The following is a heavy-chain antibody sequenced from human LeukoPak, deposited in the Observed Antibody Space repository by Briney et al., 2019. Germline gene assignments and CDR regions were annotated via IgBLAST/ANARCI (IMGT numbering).Heavy chain of an antibody. V-gene: IGHV1-69*13. D-gene: IGHD4-17*01. Sequence: ASVKVSCKASGGTFSSYAISWVRQAPGQGLEWMGGIIPILGTANYAQKFQGRVTITADESTSTAYMELSSLRSEDTAVYYCARVDYGDLRGPRWYFDLWGRGTLVTVSS. CDR1: GGTFSSYA. CDR3: ARVDYGDLRGPRWYFDL. J-gene: IGHJ2*01. CDR2: IIPILGTA.